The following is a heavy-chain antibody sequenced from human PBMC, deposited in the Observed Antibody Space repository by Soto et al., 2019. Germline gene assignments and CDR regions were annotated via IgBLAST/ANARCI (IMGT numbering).Heavy chain of an antibody. Sequence: KLRRTLSLTCAVSGGSISSRNWWSWVRQPPGKGLEWIGEIYHSGSTNYNPSLKSRVTISVDKSKNQFSLKLSSVTAADTAVYYCARTHRYCSSTSCYNYYYYGMDVWGQGTTVTVSS. CDR1: GGSISSRNW. V-gene: IGHV4-4*03. J-gene: IGHJ6*02. D-gene: IGHD2-2*02. CDR3: ARTHRYCSSTSCYNYYYYGMDV. CDR2: IYHSGST.